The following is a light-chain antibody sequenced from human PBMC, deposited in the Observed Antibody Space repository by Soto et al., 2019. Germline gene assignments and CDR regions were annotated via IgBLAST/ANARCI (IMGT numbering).Light chain of an antibody. CDR1: TTDVGGYDL. Sequence: QSALTQPPSASGSPGQSVTISCTGTTTDVGGYDLVSWYQQHPGKAPKVIIYEVTKRPSGVPDRFFGSKSDSTASLTVSGLQAEDEAVYYCCSYTVGDTVVFGGGTKLTVL. CDR2: EVT. J-gene: IGLJ2*01. CDR3: CSYTVGDTVV. V-gene: IGLV2-8*01.